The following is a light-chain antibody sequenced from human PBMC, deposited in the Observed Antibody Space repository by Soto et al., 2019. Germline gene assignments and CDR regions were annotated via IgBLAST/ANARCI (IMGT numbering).Light chain of an antibody. CDR2: KAS. J-gene: IGKJ1*01. CDR3: QQYNSYST. Sequence: TLSGSVGDRVTITCRASQTISSWLAWYQQKPGKAPKLLIYKASTLKSGVPSRFSGSGSGTEFTLTISSLQPDDFPTYYCQQYNSYSTFGQVSNVDVK. CDR1: QTISSW. V-gene: IGKV1-5*03.